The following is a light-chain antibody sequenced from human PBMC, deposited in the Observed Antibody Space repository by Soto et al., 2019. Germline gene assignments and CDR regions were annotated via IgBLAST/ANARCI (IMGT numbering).Light chain of an antibody. CDR2: VNSDGSH. V-gene: IGLV4-69*02. J-gene: IGLJ2*01. CDR3: QTWGTDIHVV. Sequence: QPVLTQSPSASASLGASVKLTCTLSSGHSSYAIAWHQQQPEKGPRYLMKVNSDGSHIKGDGIPDRFSGFSSGAERYLTISSLQYEDEADYYCQTWGTDIHVVFGGGTKLTVL. CDR1: SGHSSYA.